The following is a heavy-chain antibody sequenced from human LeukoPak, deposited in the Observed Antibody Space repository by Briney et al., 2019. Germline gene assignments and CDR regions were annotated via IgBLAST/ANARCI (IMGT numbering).Heavy chain of an antibody. J-gene: IGHJ5*02. CDR2: IIPIFGTA. Sequence: SVKVSCEASGGTFSSYVISWVRQAPGQGLEWMGGIIPIFGTANYAQKFQGRVTITADESTSTAYMELSSLRSEDTAVYYCARGIWNWIAARAVLVNNWFDHWGQGTLVTVSS. D-gene: IGHD6-6*01. V-gene: IGHV1-69*13. CDR1: GGTFSSYV. CDR3: ARGIWNWIAARAVLVNNWFDH.